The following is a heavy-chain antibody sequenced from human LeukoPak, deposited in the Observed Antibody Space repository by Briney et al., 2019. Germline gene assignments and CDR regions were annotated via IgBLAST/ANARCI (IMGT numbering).Heavy chain of an antibody. V-gene: IGHV1-2*02. CDR1: GYSFTYYS. J-gene: IGHJ5*02. CDR3: ARADRLHGGAYLIGP. Sequence: ASVKLSCKPSGYSFTYYSMHWMRQAPGQGLEWMGWINPNSGGTSSAQKFQGRATMTSDTSITTVYMEVSWLTSDDTAIYYCARADRLHGGAYLIGPWGQGTLVTVSS. D-gene: IGHD2-21*01. CDR2: INPNSGGT.